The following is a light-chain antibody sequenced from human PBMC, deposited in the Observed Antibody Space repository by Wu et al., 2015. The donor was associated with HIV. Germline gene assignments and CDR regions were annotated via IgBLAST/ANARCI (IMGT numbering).Light chain of an antibody. Sequence: EIVMTQSPATLSVSPGERATLSCRASQSVRDNYLAWYQQKPGQAPKLLIYGASNRATGIPYKFSGSGSGTDFTLTITRLDPEDSAVYYCQHYGTSRTFGQGTKVEIK. CDR3: QHYGTSRT. J-gene: IGKJ1*01. CDR1: QSVRDNY. CDR2: GAS. V-gene: IGKV3-20*01.